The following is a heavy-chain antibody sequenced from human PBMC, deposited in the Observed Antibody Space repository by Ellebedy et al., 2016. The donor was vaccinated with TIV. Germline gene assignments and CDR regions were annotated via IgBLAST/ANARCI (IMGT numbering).Heavy chain of an antibody. V-gene: IGHV3-48*02. CDR3: ARVEGYCSGGSCYSAHLFDY. J-gene: IGHJ4*02. CDR2: ISKSDTT. D-gene: IGHD2-15*01. Sequence: PGGSLRLSCAASGFTFNSYSMNWVRQAPGKGLEWISYISKSDTTYYADSVRGRFTISRDNAKRSLYLQMNSLRDEDTAVYYCARVEGYCSGGSCYSAHLFDYWGQGTLVTVSS. CDR1: GFTFNSYS.